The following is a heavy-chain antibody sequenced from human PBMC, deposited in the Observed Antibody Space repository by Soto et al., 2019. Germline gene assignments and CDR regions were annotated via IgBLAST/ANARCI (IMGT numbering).Heavy chain of an antibody. V-gene: IGHV4-59*01. J-gene: IGHJ4*02. CDR2: IYYSGST. CDR3: ARLTKGRITMVRGQRPYYFDY. CDR1: GGSISSYY. D-gene: IGHD3-10*01. Sequence: QVQLQESGPGLVKPSETLSLTCTVSGGSISSYYWSWIRQPPGKGLEWIGYIYYSGSTNSNPSLKSRVTISVDTSKNQFTLKLSSVTAADTAVYYCARLTKGRITMVRGQRPYYFDYWGQGTLVTVSS.